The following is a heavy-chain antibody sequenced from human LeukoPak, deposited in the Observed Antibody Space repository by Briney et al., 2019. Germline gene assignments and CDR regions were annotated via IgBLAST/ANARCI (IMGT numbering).Heavy chain of an antibody. V-gene: IGHV3-11*01. CDR1: GFTFSDSY. CDR3: ARESGSRGPIRYFDWFSDY. J-gene: IGHJ4*02. D-gene: IGHD3-9*01. CDR2: ISSSGSTI. Sequence: GGSLRLSCAASGFTFSDSYMSWIRQAPGKGLEWVSYISSSGSTIYYADSVTGRFTISRDNAKNSLYLQMNSLRAEDTAVYYCARESGSRGPIRYFDWFSDYWGQGTLVTVSS.